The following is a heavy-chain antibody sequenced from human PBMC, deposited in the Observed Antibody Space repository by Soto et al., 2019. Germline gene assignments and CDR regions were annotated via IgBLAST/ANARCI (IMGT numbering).Heavy chain of an antibody. CDR1: GFTFSTYE. CDR3: ATRSGGGGAFDF. D-gene: IGHD3-10*01. Sequence: EVQLVESGGGLVQPGGSLRLSCAASGFTFSTYEMNWVRQAPGKGLEWVSYISSSGTTIYYADSVKGRFTISRDNAKNSVYLQMNSVRAEDTAVYYCATRSGGGGAFDFWGQGTMVTVSS. V-gene: IGHV3-48*03. CDR2: ISSSGTTI. J-gene: IGHJ3*01.